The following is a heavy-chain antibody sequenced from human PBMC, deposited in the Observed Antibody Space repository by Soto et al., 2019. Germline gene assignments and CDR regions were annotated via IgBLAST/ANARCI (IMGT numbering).Heavy chain of an antibody. CDR3: ATPSGGDPKTYAAFDI. CDR2: IYPGDSDT. Sequence: LGGSLKISCKGSGYRLTIYCIDWVRPRPGKGLESMGIIYPGDSDTRYSPSFQGQVTISADKSISTAYLQWSSLKASDTAMYYCATPSGGDPKTYAAFDIWGQGTMVTVSS. V-gene: IGHV5-51*01. J-gene: IGHJ3*02. CDR1: GYRLTIYC. D-gene: IGHD4-17*01.